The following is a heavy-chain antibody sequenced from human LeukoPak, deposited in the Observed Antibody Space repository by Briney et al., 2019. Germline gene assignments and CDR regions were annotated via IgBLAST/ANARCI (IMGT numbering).Heavy chain of an antibody. Sequence: ASVKVSCKASGYTFTSYGISWVRQAPGQGLEWMGWIRVYNGDTNCAQKLQGRVTMTTDTSTSTAYMELRSLRSDDTAVYYCATGYCSSTNCRIDYWGQGTLVSVS. D-gene: IGHD2-2*03. V-gene: IGHV1-18*01. CDR3: ATGYCSSTNCRIDY. J-gene: IGHJ4*02. CDR1: GYTFTSYG. CDR2: IRVYNGDT.